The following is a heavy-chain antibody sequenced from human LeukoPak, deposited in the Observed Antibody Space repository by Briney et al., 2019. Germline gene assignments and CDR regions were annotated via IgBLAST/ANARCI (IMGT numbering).Heavy chain of an antibody. D-gene: IGHD6-25*01. Sequence: PGGSLKLSCAASGFTFSAYAMSWVRQAPGTGLEWVSTTSGSGGSTYYADSVKGRFTISRDNSKNMLYLQMNSLRAEDTAVYYCAKRFRDSSGLYYFDSWGQGTLVTVSS. J-gene: IGHJ4*02. CDR3: AKRFRDSSGLYYFDS. V-gene: IGHV3-23*01. CDR2: TSGSGGST. CDR1: GFTFSAYA.